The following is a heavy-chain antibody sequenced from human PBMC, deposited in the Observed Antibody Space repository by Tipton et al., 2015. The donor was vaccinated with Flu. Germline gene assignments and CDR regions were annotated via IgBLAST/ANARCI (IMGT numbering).Heavy chain of an antibody. CDR3: ARGSGSGTDVTFYF. D-gene: IGHD3-10*01. Sequence: TLSLTCTVSGGSISSGDYYWSWIRQHPGKGLEWIGYIYYSGITSYNPSLKSRVAISVDMSENKFSLKLTSVTAADTAVYYCARGSGSGTDVTFYFWGQGTLVTVSS. CDR1: GGSISSGDYY. V-gene: IGHV4-31*03. J-gene: IGHJ4*02. CDR2: IYYSGIT.